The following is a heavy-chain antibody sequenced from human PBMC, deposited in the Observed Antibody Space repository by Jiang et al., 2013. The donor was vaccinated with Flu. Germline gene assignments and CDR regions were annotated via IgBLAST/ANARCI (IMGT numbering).Heavy chain of an antibody. CDR2: ISWNSGSI. V-gene: IGHV3-9*01. Sequence: VQLLESGGGLVQPGRSLRLSCAASGFTFDDYAMHWVRQAPGKGLEWVSGISWNSGSIGYADSVKGRFTISRDNAKNSLYLQMNSLRAEDTALYYCASGPPGIAAAGIDYWGQGTLVTVSS. J-gene: IGHJ4*02. CDR1: GFTFDDYA. CDR3: ASGPPGIAAAGIDY. D-gene: IGHD6-13*01.